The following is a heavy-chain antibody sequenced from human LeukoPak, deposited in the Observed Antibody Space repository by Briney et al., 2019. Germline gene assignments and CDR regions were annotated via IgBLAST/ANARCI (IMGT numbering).Heavy chain of an antibody. J-gene: IGHJ4*02. V-gene: IGHV3-74*01. Sequence: PGGSLRLSCAASGFTFSSYWMHWVRQAPGKGLAWVSRIKSDGSSTSYAESAKGRFTISRDNAKNTLYLQMDSLRAEDTAVYYCARKDMLDYWGQGTLVTVSS. CDR3: ARKDMLDY. CDR1: GFTFSSYW. CDR2: IKSDGSST.